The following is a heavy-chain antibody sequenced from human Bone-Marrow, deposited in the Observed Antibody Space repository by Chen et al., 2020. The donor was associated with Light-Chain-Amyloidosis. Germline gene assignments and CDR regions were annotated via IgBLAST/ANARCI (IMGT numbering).Heavy chain of an antibody. CDR2: MPTDVTKT. V-gene: IGHV3-74*01. D-gene: IGHD3-10*01. Sequence: EVQLVESGGALVQPGGSLRLSCAASGFTLNTYWRHWVRQPPGGGLVWVARMPTDVTKTVYADSVKGRFTVSRDDAKNTLYLEMNSLRVEDTGLYFCARDRGRFSYNRGGLDSWGQGTLVTVSS. CDR3: ARDRGRFSYNRGGLDS. J-gene: IGHJ4*02. CDR1: GFTLNTYW.